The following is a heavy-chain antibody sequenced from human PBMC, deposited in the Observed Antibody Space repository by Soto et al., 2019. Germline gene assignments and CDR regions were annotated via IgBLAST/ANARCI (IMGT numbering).Heavy chain of an antibody. CDR3: ARDLGLIAAAGDDYYYYYGMDV. J-gene: IGHJ6*02. V-gene: IGHV4-4*02. D-gene: IGHD6-13*01. Sequence: PSETLSLTCAVSGGSISSSNWWSWVRQPPGKGLEWIGEIYHSGSTNYNPSLKSRVTISVDKSKNQFSLKLSSVTAADTAVYYCARDLGLIAAAGDDYYYYYGMDVWGQGTTVTVSS. CDR2: IYHSGST. CDR1: GGSISSSNW.